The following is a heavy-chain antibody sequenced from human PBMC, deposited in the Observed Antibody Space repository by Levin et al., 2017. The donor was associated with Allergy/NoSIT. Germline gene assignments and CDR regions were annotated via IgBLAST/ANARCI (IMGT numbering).Heavy chain of an antibody. CDR3: ARESPSEGGMDV. J-gene: IGHJ6*02. CDR1: GGSLSSNNW. Sequence: SETLSLTCAVSGGSLSSNNWWNWVRQPPGKGLEWIGEIYHSGSTNYNPSLKSRVTMSVDKSKNQFSLKLSAVTAADTAVYYCARESPSEGGMDVWGQGTTVTVSS. CDR2: IYHSGST. V-gene: IGHV4-4*02.